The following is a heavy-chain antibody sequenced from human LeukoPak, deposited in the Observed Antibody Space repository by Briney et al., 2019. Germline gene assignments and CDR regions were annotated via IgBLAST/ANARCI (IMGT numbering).Heavy chain of an antibody. CDR3: AKTDSSGWYYFDY. CDR1: GFTFSSYP. V-gene: IGHV3-23*01. D-gene: IGHD6-19*01. Sequence: GGSLRLSCAASGFTFSSYPMSWVRQAPGKGLEWVSGISGRGDSTFYADFVKGRFTISRDNSKNTLYLQMNSLRAEDTAVYYCAKTDSSGWYYFDYWGQGTLVTVSS. CDR2: ISGRGDST. J-gene: IGHJ4*02.